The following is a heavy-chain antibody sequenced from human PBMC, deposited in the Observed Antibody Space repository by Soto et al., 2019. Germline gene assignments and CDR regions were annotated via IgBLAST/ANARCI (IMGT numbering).Heavy chain of an antibody. Sequence: ASVKVSCKASGYTFTGYYMHWVRQAPGQGLEWMGWINPNSGGTNYAQKFQGWVTMTRDTSNSTAYMELSRLRSDDTAVYYCARDNIAVAGKGEESSDYWGQGTLVTLSS. J-gene: IGHJ4*02. CDR3: ARDNIAVAGKGEESSDY. D-gene: IGHD6-19*01. CDR1: GYTFTGYY. V-gene: IGHV1-2*04. CDR2: INPNSGGT.